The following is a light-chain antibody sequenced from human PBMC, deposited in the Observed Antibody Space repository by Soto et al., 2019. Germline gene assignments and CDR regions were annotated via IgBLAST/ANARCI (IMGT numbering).Light chain of an antibody. CDR3: MQATQPYT. V-gene: IGKV2-24*01. Sequence: DFVMTQTPLSSPVTLGQPASISCRSSQSLVHSDGNSSLSWLHQRPGQPPRLLFYMISNRFSVGPDRFSGRGACTDFTLKISRVEPAKTRDYYCMQATQPYTFGQGTKLEIK. CDR2: MIS. J-gene: IGKJ2*01. CDR1: QSLVHSDGNSS.